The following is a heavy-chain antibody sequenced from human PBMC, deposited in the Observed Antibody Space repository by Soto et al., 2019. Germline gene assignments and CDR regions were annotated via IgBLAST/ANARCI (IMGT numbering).Heavy chain of an antibody. D-gene: IGHD6-13*01. V-gene: IGHV3-48*01. J-gene: IGHJ4*02. Sequence: EVQLVESGGGLVQPGGSLGLSCAASGFTFSSYGMNWVRPTPGKGLVWVSYLRIRSTNIHYADSVKGRFTISRCNAKNSLYLQMNSLGAEDATVYYWARGAAGNAYFLAQGIPVTVSS. CDR1: GFTFSSYG. CDR3: ARGAAGNAYF. CDR2: LRIRSTNI.